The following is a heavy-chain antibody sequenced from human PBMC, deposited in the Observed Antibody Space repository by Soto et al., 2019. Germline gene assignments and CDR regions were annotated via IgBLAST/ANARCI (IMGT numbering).Heavy chain of an antibody. CDR2: IYHSGST. CDR1: GGSISSSNW. D-gene: IGHD3-10*01. V-gene: IGHV4-4*02. J-gene: IGHJ4*02. CDR3: ARVGGSGSYYNTDFDY. Sequence: QVQLQESGPGLVKPSGTLSLTCAVSGGSISSSNWWSWVRQPPGKGLEWIGEIYHSGSTNYNPSLNSRVTISVDKSKNQFSLKLSSVTAADTAVYYCARVGGSGSYYNTDFDYWGQGTLVTVSS.